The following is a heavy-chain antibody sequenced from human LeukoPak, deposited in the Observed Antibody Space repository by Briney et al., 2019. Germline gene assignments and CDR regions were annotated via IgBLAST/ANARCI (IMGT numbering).Heavy chain of an antibody. CDR2: IYYSGST. J-gene: IGHJ5*02. V-gene: IGHV4-59*01. CDR1: GGSISSYY. Sequence: PSETLSLTCTVSGGSISSYYWSWIRQPPGKGLGWIGYIYYSGSTNYNPSLKSRVTISVDTSKNQFSLKLSSVTAADTAVYYCARGRDYDILTGNNWFDPWGQGTLVTVSS. CDR3: ARGRDYDILTGNNWFDP. D-gene: IGHD3-9*01.